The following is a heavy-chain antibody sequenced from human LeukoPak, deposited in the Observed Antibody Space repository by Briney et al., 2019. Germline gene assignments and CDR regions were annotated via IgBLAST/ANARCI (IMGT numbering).Heavy chain of an antibody. V-gene: IGHV3-30-3*01. CDR1: GFTFSSYA. J-gene: IGHJ4*02. Sequence: QPGGSLRLSCAASGFTFSSYAMSWVRQAPGEGLEWMTVISYDGSNKYYADSVKGRFTISRDNSKNTLYLQTNSLRAEDTAVYYCARDSNGFDCWGQGTLVTVSS. CDR2: ISYDGSNK. D-gene: IGHD1-1*01. CDR3: ARDSNGFDC.